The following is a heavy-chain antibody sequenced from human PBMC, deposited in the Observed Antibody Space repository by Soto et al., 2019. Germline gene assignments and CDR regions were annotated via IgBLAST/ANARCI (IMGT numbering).Heavy chain of an antibody. D-gene: IGHD5-18*01. V-gene: IGHV1-46*03. Sequence: QVQLVQSGAEVKKPGASVKVSCKASGYTFTSYYMHWVRQAPGQGLEWMGIINPSGGSTSYAQKFQGRFTRTRDTSTSTVYMELSSLRSEDTAVYYCARVYPSDTRYGYVGNNWFDPWGQGTLVTVSS. J-gene: IGHJ5*02. CDR3: ARVYPSDTRYGYVGNNWFDP. CDR1: GYTFTSYY. CDR2: INPSGGST.